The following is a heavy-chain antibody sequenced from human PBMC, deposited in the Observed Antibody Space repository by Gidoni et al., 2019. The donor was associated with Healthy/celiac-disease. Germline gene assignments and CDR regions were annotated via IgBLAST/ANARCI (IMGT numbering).Heavy chain of an antibody. J-gene: IGHJ4*02. CDR3: ARGGYSYGRYYFDY. D-gene: IGHD5-18*01. CDR2: IYYSGST. CDR1: GGSISSYY. V-gene: IGHV4-59*01. Sequence: QVQLQESGPGLVKHSETLSLTCTVAGGSISSYYWSWIRQPPGKGLEWNVYIYYSGSTNYNPSLKSRVTISVDTSKNQFSMKLSSVTAADTAVYYCARGGYSYGRYYFDYWGQGTLVTVSS.